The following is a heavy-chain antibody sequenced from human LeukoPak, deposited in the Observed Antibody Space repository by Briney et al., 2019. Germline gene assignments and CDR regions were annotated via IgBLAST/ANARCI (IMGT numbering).Heavy chain of an antibody. Sequence: GGSLRLSCAASGFTFSSYAMSWVRQAPGKGLEWVAIISYDGSNEYYADSVKGRFTISRDNSKNTLYLQMNSLRAADTAVYYCARVQGGYGIYYFDYWGQGTLVTVSS. CDR2: ISYDGSNE. V-gene: IGHV3-30*04. CDR3: ARVQGGYGIYYFDY. CDR1: GFTFSSYA. D-gene: IGHD1-1*01. J-gene: IGHJ4*02.